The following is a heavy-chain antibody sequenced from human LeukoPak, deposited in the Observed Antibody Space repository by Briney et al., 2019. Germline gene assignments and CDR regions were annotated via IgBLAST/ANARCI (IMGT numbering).Heavy chain of an antibody. CDR1: GFTVSSNY. D-gene: IGHD3-16*01. V-gene: IGHV3-66*01. CDR2: IYGAGNT. Sequence: GGSLRLSCAASGFTVSSNYMNWVRQAPGKGLEWVSVIYGAGNTYYADSVKGRFTISRDNSRNTLYLQMNSLRAEDTAVYYCARDSSPFWGDSYYGMDVWGQGTTVTVSS. J-gene: IGHJ6*02. CDR3: ARDSSPFWGDSYYGMDV.